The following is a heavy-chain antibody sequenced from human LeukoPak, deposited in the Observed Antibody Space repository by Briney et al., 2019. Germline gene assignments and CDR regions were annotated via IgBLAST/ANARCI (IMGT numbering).Heavy chain of an antibody. D-gene: IGHD6-13*01. CDR1: GGSFSGYY. Sequence: AETLSLTCAVYGGSFSGYYWSWIRQPPGKGLEWIGEINHSGSTNYNPSLKSRVTISVDTSKNQFSLKLSSVTAADTAVYYCARGLAAAGTVGDYWGQGTLDSVSS. CDR3: ARGLAAAGTVGDY. CDR2: INHSGST. J-gene: IGHJ4*02. V-gene: IGHV4-34*01.